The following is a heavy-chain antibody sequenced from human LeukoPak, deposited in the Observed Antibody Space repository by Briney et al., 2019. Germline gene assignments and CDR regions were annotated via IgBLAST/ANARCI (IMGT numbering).Heavy chain of an antibody. CDR3: ARDPLSTNDFDI. Sequence: SETLSLTRTVSGGSLTNSYWNWIRQSPGKGLEWIGYINYSGSTNYNPSLKSRVTISIDTSKNQFSLKLSSVTAADTAVYFCARDPLSTNDFDIWGQGTMVTVSS. D-gene: IGHD1-1*01. CDR1: GGSLTNSY. CDR2: INYSGST. V-gene: IGHV4-59*01. J-gene: IGHJ3*02.